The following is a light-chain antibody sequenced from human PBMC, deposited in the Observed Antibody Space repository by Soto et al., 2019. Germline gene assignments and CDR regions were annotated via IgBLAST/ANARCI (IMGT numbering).Light chain of an antibody. CDR3: SSYTISNTLPVV. J-gene: IGLJ1*01. V-gene: IGLV2-14*01. Sequence: QSVLTQPASVSGSPGQSITISCTGTRRDVGGYNYVSWYQQYSGKSPKLLIYEVTHRPSGVSNRFSGSKSGNTASLTISGLQAEDEADYYCSSYTISNTLPVVCRTGTKVTVL. CDR2: EVT. CDR1: RRDVGGYNY.